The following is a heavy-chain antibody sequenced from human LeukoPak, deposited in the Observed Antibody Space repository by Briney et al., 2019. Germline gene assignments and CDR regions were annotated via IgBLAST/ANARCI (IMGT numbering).Heavy chain of an antibody. Sequence: ASVTVSCKASGYTFNTYGITWVRQAPGHGLEWMGWISSYNGNTSYAAKVQGRITMTKDTSASTAYLELRSLRSGDTAVYYCARIACSSSSCTYSGRRRVRGGSLDPWGQGTLVTVSS. CDR2: ISSYNGNT. CDR1: GYTFNTYG. J-gene: IGHJ5*02. CDR3: ARIACSSSSCTYSGRRRVRGGSLDP. V-gene: IGHV1-18*01. D-gene: IGHD2-2*01.